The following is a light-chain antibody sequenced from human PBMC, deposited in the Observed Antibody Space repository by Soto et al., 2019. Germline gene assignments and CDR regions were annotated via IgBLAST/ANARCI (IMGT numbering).Light chain of an antibody. Sequence: AIRMTQSPSSLSASTGDRVTITCRASQGISSYLVWYQQKPGKAPKLLIYAASTLQSGVPSRFSGSGSGTDFTLTISCLQSEDFATYYGQQYYSYPLTFGGGTKVEIK. CDR3: QQYYSYPLT. J-gene: IGKJ4*02. CDR2: AAS. V-gene: IGKV1-8*01. CDR1: QGISSY.